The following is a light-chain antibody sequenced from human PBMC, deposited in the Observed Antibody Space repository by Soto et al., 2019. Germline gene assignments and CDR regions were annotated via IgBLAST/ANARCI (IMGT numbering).Light chain of an antibody. J-gene: IGLJ1*01. V-gene: IGLV2-14*01. CDR2: EVS. CDR1: SSDVGGYNY. CDR3: SSYTSSSTV. Sequence: QSVLTQPASVSGSPGQSITISCTGTSSDVGGYNYVSWYQQHPGKAPKLMIYEVSNRPSGVSNRFSGSKSGNTASLTISGLQAEAEAYYYCSSYTSSSTVFGTGTKLTVL.